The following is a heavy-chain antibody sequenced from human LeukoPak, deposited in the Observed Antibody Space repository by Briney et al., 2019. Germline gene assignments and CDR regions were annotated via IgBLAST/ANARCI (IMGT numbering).Heavy chain of an antibody. CDR2: ISSNGGST. J-gene: IGHJ4*02. D-gene: IGHD3-22*01. V-gene: IGHV3-64D*06. CDR1: GFTFSSYA. Sequence: GGSLRLSCSASGFTFSSYAMHWVRQALGKGLEYVSAISSNGGSTYYADSVKGRFTISRDNSKNTLYLQMSSLRAEDTAVYYCVKAKDDSSGYSFDYWGQGTLVTVSS. CDR3: VKAKDDSSGYSFDY.